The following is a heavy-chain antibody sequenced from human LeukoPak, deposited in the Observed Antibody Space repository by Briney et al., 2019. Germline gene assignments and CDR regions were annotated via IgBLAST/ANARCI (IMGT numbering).Heavy chain of an antibody. Sequence: TGGSLRLSCAASGFTFSSYSMNWVRQAPGKGLEWVSSISSSSSYIYHADSVKGRFTISRDNSKNTLYLQMNSLRVEDTAVYYCAKEAYVWGSYRSPDYWGQGTLVTVSS. V-gene: IGHV3-21*04. CDR1: GFTFSSYS. CDR3: AKEAYVWGSYRSPDY. D-gene: IGHD3-16*02. CDR2: ISSSSSYI. J-gene: IGHJ4*02.